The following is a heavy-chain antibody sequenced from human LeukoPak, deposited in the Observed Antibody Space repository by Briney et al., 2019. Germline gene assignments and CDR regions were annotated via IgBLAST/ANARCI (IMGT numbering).Heavy chain of an antibody. V-gene: IGHV3-7*01. J-gene: IGHJ4*02. CDR3: ASVHGESGYDRPFDY. D-gene: IGHD5-12*01. CDR1: GFTFSSYW. Sequence: QPGGSLRLSCAASGFTFSSYWMSWVRQAPGKGLEWVANIKQDGSEKYYVDSVKGRFTISRDNAKNSLYLQMKSLRVEDTAFYYCASVHGESGYDRPFDYWGQGTLVTVSS. CDR2: IKQDGSEK.